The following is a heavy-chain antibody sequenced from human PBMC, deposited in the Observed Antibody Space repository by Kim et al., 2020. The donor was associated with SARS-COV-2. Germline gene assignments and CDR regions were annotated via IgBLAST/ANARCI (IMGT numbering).Heavy chain of an antibody. V-gene: IGHV4-34*01. CDR2: INHSGST. Sequence: SETLSLTCAVYGGSFSGYYWSWIRQPPGKGLEWIGEINHSGSTNYNPSLKSRVTISVDTSKNQFSLKLSSVTAADTAVYYCARFTSGYYYGSGELSGMDVWGQGTTVTVSS. CDR1: GGSFSGYY. D-gene: IGHD3-10*01. CDR3: ARFTSGYYYGSGELSGMDV. J-gene: IGHJ6*02.